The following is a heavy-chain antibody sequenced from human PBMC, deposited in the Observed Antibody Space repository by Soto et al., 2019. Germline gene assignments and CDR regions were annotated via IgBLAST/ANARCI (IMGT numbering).Heavy chain of an antibody. CDR2: ISYDGSNK. CDR3: ARDSGFKLKRNIKDYYYYGMDV. J-gene: IGHJ6*02. V-gene: IGHV3-30-3*01. Sequence: AGGSLRLSCAASGFTFSSYAMHWVRQAPGKGLEWVAVISYDGSNKYYADSVKGRFTISRDNSKNTLYLQMNSLRAEDTAVYYCARDSGFKLKRNIKDYYYYGMDVWGQGPTVPVSS. CDR1: GFTFSSYA. D-gene: IGHD1-1*01.